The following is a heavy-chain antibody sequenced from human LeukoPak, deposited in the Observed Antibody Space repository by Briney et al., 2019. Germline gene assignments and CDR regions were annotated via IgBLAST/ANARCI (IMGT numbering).Heavy chain of an antibody. D-gene: IGHD6-19*01. V-gene: IGHV4-59*01. CDR3: ARMGSGWYDGYFQH. CDR1: GGSISSYY. CDR2: IYYSGST. Sequence: SETLSLTCTVSGGSISSYYWSWIRQPPGKGLEWIGYIYYSGSTNYNPSLKSRVTISVDTSKNQFSLKLSSVTAADTAVYYCARMGSGWYDGYFQHWGQGTLVTVSS. J-gene: IGHJ1*01.